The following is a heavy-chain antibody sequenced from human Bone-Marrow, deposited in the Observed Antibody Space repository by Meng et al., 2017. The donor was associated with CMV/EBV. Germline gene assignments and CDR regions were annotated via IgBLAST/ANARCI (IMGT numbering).Heavy chain of an antibody. D-gene: IGHD2-2*02. CDR3: ARARDIVVVPAAILGWGYDY. Sequence: ASVKVSCKASGDTFTGYYMHWVRQAPGQGLEWMGWINPNSGGTNYAQKFQGRVTMTRDTSISTAYMELSRLRSDDTAVYYCARARDIVVVPAAILGWGYDYWGQGTLVTVSS. J-gene: IGHJ4*02. V-gene: IGHV1-2*02. CDR1: GDTFTGYY. CDR2: INPNSGGT.